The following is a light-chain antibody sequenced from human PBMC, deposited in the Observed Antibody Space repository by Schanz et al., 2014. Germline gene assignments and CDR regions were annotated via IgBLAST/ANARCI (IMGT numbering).Light chain of an antibody. J-gene: IGLJ3*02. CDR3: GTWDSSLSAGV. CDR2: DNN. CDR1: SSSIGAGYD. V-gene: IGLV1-51*01. Sequence: QSVLTQPPSVSGAPGQRVTISCTGSSSSIGAGYDVHWYQQFPGTAPKLLIYDNNKRPSGIPDRFSGSKSGTSATLGITGLQTGDEADYYCGTWDSSLSAGVFGGGTKLTVL.